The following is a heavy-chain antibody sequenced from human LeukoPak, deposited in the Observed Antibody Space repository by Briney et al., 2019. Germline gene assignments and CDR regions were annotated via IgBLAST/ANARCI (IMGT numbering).Heavy chain of an antibody. CDR2: IYYSGST. V-gene: IGHV4-39*07. J-gene: IGHJ4*01. CDR1: GGSISSSSYY. D-gene: IGHD5-18*01. CDR3: ATIKRGSIYGYFDF. Sequence: PSETLSLTCTVSGGSISSSSYYWGWIRQPPGKGLEWIGSIYYSGSTYYNPSLKSRVTISVDTSKNQFSLKLSSVTAADTAVYYCATIKRGSIYGYFDFWGRGILVTVSS.